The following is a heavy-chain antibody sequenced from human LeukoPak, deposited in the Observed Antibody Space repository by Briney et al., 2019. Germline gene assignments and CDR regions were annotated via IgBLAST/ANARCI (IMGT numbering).Heavy chain of an antibody. CDR2: ISYDGSNK. Sequence: GGSLRLSCAASGFTSSSYGMHWVRQAPGKGLEWVAVISYDGSNKYYADSVKGRFTISRDNSKNTLYLQMNSLRAEDTAVYYCAKAHVLYQLRSYSYYMDDWGKGTTVTVSS. J-gene: IGHJ6*03. CDR1: GFTSSSYG. D-gene: IGHD2-8*02. V-gene: IGHV3-30*18. CDR3: AKAHVLYQLRSYSYYMDD.